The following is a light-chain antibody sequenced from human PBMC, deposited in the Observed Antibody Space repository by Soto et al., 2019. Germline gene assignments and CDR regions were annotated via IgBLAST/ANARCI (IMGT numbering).Light chain of an antibody. CDR3: HPFRRGTHLG. CDR1: RSDIGDSNF. Sequence: SALTQPASVSGSPGQSVTLSCTGPRSDIGDSNFISWYQHSPGKAPRLLIYEVNNRPSGAYKRFSGSTAGNTAYLTISGLLDDGEADYIRHPFRRGTHLGLGSGTKVTVL. V-gene: IGLV2-14*01. CDR2: EVN. J-gene: IGLJ1*01.